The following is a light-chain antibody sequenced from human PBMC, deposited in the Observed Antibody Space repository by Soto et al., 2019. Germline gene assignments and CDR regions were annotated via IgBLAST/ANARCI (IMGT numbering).Light chain of an antibody. CDR2: DAS. CDR1: QSISNW. Sequence: DIQMTQSPSTLAASVGDRVDITCRASQSISNWLAWYQQKPGKAPKLLIYDASNLESGVPSRFSGSGSESGFTLTISSLQPDDFATYYCQQYSSYYTFGQGTKVEVK. J-gene: IGKJ1*01. CDR3: QQYSSYYT. V-gene: IGKV1-5*01.